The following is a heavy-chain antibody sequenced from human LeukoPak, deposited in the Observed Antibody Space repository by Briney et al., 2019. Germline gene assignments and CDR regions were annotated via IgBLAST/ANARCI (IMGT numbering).Heavy chain of an antibody. CDR1: GYTFTSYY. D-gene: IGHD3-22*01. V-gene: IGHV1-46*01. CDR2: INPSGGST. Sequence: ASVKVSCKASGYTFTSYYMHWVRQAPGQGLEWMGIINPSGGSTSYAQKFQGRVTMTRDTSTSTVYMELSSLRSEDTAVYYCARAEYYYDSSGYYSNYYYYGMDVWGRGTTVTVSS. CDR3: ARAEYYYDSSGYYSNYYYYGMDV. J-gene: IGHJ6*02.